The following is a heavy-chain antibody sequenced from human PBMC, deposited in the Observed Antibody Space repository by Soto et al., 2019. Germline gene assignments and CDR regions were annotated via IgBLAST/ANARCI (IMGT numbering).Heavy chain of an antibody. V-gene: IGHV1-8*01. CDR2: MNPNSGNT. CDR3: AREAAALGNDY. D-gene: IGHD2-2*01. J-gene: IGHJ4*02. CDR1: GCTFTSYD. Sequence: QVQLVQSGAEVKKPGASLKVSCKASGCTFTSYDIKWVRQATGQGLEWMGWMNPNSGNTGYAQKFQGRVTMIRNTSISTAYMELSSLRSEDTAVYYCAREAAALGNDYWGQGTLVTVSS.